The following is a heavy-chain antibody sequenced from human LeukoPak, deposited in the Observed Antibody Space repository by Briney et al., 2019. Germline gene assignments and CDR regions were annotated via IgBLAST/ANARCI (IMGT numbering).Heavy chain of an antibody. Sequence: GGSLRLSCAASGFTFSNYAVNWVRQAPGKGLEWDSAISGSGGSTYYADSVKGRFTISRDNSKNTLYLQMSSLRAEDTAVYYCAKDYGDEYGGYDAFDIWGQGTMVTVSS. CDR2: ISGSGGST. CDR3: AKDYGDEYGGYDAFDI. D-gene: IGHD4-17*01. CDR1: GFTFSNYA. V-gene: IGHV3-23*01. J-gene: IGHJ3*02.